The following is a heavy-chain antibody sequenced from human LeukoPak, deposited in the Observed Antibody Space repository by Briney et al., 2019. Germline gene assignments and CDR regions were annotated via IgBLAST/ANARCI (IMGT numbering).Heavy chain of an antibody. D-gene: IGHD3-22*01. Sequence: SETLSLTCTVSGGSISSYYWSWIRQPPGKGLEWIGYIYYSGSTNYNPSLKSRVTISVDTSKNQFSLKLSSVTAADTAVYYCARGALDYDRMVGSGTEIDYWGQGTLVTVSS. CDR3: ARGALDYDRMVGSGTEIDY. CDR2: IYYSGST. J-gene: IGHJ4*02. CDR1: GGSISSYY. V-gene: IGHV4-59*01.